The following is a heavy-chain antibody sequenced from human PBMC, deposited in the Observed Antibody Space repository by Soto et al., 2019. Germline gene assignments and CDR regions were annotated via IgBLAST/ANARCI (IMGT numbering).Heavy chain of an antibody. Sequence: SETLSLTCTVSGDSVSSDYWSWIRQPPGKGLEWIGYIYYSGSTNYNPSLKSRVTISVDTSKNQFSLKLSSVTAADTAVYYCARVWGGAFXIWGQGTMVXVSS. J-gene: IGHJ3*02. CDR3: ARVWGGAFXI. CDR2: IYYSGST. CDR1: GDSVSSDY. V-gene: IGHV4-59*02. D-gene: IGHD3-10*01.